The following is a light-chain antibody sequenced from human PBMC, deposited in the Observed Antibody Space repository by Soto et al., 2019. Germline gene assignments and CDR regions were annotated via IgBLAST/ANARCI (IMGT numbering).Light chain of an antibody. CDR3: QQANSFPQT. CDR1: QGLRNC. V-gene: IGKV1-12*01. Sequence: DIQMTQTPSSMSASVGDRGTIPCRASQGLRNCLAWYQQKPGKAPKLRVYAASTFQSGGPSRFSGSGSGTDFTLTNSSLQPEDFATYYCQQANSFPQTFGQGTKVEMK. J-gene: IGKJ1*01. CDR2: AAS.